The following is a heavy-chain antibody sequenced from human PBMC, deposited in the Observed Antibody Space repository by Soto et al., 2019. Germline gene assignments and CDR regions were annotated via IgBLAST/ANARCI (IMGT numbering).Heavy chain of an antibody. J-gene: IGHJ4*02. V-gene: IGHV3-7*04. Sequence: EVQLVESGGGLVQPGGSLRLSCAASGFTFTTYWMTWVRQAPGKGLEWVANMNQDGREQYYVDSVRGRFTISRDNAKNSLYLQMNSLRVEDTAVYYCARDGVDSPDSSSAYWGQGALVTVSS. CDR2: MNQDGREQ. CDR3: ARDGVDSPDSSSAY. CDR1: GFTFTTYW. D-gene: IGHD3-22*01.